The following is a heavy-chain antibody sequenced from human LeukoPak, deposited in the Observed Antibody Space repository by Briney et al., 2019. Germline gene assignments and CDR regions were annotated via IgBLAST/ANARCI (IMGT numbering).Heavy chain of an antibody. CDR3: AKGGGYEAQYYYYYLDV. V-gene: IGHV3-7*01. Sequence: GGSLRLSCAASGFTFSSLWMGWVRQAPGKGLEWVANIKQDGSEKYYMDSVKGRFTVSRDNAENSLFLQMNSLRAEDTAVYYCAKGGGYEAQYYYYYLDVWGKGTTVTISS. CDR1: GFTFSSLW. D-gene: IGHD5-12*01. J-gene: IGHJ6*03. CDR2: IKQDGSEK.